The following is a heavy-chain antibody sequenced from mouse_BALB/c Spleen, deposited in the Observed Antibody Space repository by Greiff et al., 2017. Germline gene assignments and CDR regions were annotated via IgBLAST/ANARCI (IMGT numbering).Heavy chain of an antibody. CDR3: ARNYYGRGYFDY. V-gene: IGHV1-54*01. D-gene: IGHD1-1*01. J-gene: IGHJ2*01. Sequence: VQLQQSGAELVRPGTSVKVSCKASGYAFTNYLIVWVKQRPGQGLEWIGVINPGSGGTNYNEKFKGKATLTADKSSSTAHMQLSSLTSDDSAVYFCARNYYGRGYFDYWGQGTTLTVSS. CDR1: GYAFTNYL. CDR2: INPGSGGT.